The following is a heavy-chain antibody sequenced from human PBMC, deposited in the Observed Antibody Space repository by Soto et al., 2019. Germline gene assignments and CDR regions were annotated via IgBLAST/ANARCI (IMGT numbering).Heavy chain of an antibody. CDR3: ARAPWGGDSYGMDV. J-gene: IGHJ6*02. CDR2: ISSSSSYI. CDR1: GVTFSSYS. V-gene: IGHV3-21*01. D-gene: IGHD2-21*02. Sequence: EVQLVESGGGLVKPGGSLRLSCAASGVTFSSYSMNWVRQAPGKGLEWVSSISSSSSYIYYADSVKGRFTISRDNAKNSLYLQLNSLRAEDTAVYYCARAPWGGDSYGMDVWGQGTTVTVSS.